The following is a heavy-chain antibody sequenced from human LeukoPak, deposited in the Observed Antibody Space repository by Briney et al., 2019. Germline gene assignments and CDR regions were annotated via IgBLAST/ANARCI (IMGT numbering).Heavy chain of an antibody. CDR1: GFTFSNAW. V-gene: IGHV3-15*01. J-gene: IGHJ4*02. CDR3: PTAPAAYTFDY. CDR2: IKSETDGGTT. Sequence: PGGSLRLSCAASGFTFSNAWMSWVRQAPGKGLEWVGRIKSETDGGTTEYAAPVKGRFTISRDDSKNTLYLQMSSLKTEDTAVYYCPTAPAAYTFDYWGQGTLVTVSS. D-gene: IGHD3-16*01.